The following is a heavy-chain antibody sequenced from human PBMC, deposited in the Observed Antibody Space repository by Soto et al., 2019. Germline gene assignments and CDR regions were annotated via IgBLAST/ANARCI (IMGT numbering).Heavy chain of an antibody. CDR2: ISGGGTT. J-gene: IGHJ4*02. CDR1: GFTFSRHD. V-gene: IGHV3-23*01. D-gene: IGHD3-16*01. Sequence: DVQLLESGGGLVQPGGSLRLSCAASGFTFSRHDMIWVRQAPGKGLEWVSGISGGGTTHYADSVKGRFIISRDASRNTLYLQMNSLRVEETANYYCVKGFWGDYWGQGALVIVSS. CDR3: VKGFWGDY.